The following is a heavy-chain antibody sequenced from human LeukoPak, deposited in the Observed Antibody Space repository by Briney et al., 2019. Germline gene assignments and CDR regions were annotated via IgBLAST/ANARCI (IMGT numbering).Heavy chain of an antibody. D-gene: IGHD6-19*01. Sequence: PGGSLRLSCAASGFTFSSYAIHWVRQAPGKGLEWVAVISYDGSNKIYTGSVKGRFTFSRDDSKNTLYLQMDSLKAEDTAVYYCARPREAGSSSGWYFDYWGQGTLVTVSS. CDR2: ISYDGSNK. CDR1: GFTFSSYA. CDR3: ARPREAGSSSGWYFDY. V-gene: IGHV3-30-3*01. J-gene: IGHJ4*02.